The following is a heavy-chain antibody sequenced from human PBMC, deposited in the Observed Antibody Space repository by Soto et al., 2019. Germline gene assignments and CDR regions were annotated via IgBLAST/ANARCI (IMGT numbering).Heavy chain of an antibody. D-gene: IGHD2-2*01. V-gene: IGHV4-39*01. CDR3: ASTNIVVVPSPILW. CDR2: IYYSGST. J-gene: IGHJ4*02. CDR1: GGSISSSSYY. Sequence: SETLSLTCTVSGGSISSSSYYWGWIRQPPGKGLEWIGSIYYSGSTYYNPSLKSRVTISVDTSKNQFSLKLSSVTAADTAVYYCASTNIVVVPSPILWWGQGTLVTVSS.